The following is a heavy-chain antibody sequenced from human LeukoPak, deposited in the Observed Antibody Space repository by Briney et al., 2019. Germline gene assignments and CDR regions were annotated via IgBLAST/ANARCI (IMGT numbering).Heavy chain of an antibody. Sequence: GGSLRLSCTASGFTFRTYFMNWVRQAPGKGLEWVSSIGGSGSFIHYAESVKGRFTISRDNAENFLYLEMKSLRAEDTAVYYCARFLATWDYYYMDVWGTGTTVTVSS. CDR2: IGGSGSFI. J-gene: IGHJ6*03. CDR1: GFTFRTYF. CDR3: ARFLATWDYYYMDV. V-gene: IGHV3-48*01. D-gene: IGHD3-3*01.